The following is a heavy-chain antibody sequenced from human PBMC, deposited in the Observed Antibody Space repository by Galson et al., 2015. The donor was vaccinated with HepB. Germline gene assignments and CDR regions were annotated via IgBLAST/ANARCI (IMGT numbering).Heavy chain of an antibody. Sequence: CATSGFIFSNYGMHWVRQAPGKGLEWVAVIWHDGSNEYYADSVKGRFTISRDNSKNTVFLEMNSLRAEDTAVYYCARDWVYDSSSKGAFDLWGQGTVVTVSS. V-gene: IGHV3-33*01. D-gene: IGHD3-22*01. CDR3: ARDWVYDSSSKGAFDL. J-gene: IGHJ3*01. CDR2: IWHDGSNE. CDR1: GFIFSNYG.